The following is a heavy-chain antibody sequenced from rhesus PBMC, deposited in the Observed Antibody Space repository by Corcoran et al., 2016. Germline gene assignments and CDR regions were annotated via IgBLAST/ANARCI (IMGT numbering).Heavy chain of an antibody. CDR2: ITYGGTT. D-gene: IGHD6S26*01. J-gene: IGHJ3*01. Sequence: QVQLQESGPGLVKPSETLSLTRAVSGYSISSGYYRSWIRPPPGKGLEWIGYITYGGTTSYNPSLKSRVTSSRDTSKNQFSLKLSSVTAADTAVYYCAREDGSGWSWDAFDFWGQGLRVTVSS. CDR3: AREDGSGWSWDAFDF. CDR1: GYSISSGYY. V-gene: IGHV4-122*02.